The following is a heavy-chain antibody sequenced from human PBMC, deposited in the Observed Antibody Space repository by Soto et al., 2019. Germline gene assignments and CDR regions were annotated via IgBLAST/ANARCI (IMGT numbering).Heavy chain of an antibody. CDR1: GFTFSSYG. Sequence: PGGSLRLSCAASGFTFSSYGMHWVRQAPGKGLEWVAVISYDGSNKYYADSVKGRFTISRDNSKNTLYLQMNSLRAEDTALYYCAKDETSSSWFYWGQGTLVTVSS. D-gene: IGHD6-13*01. V-gene: IGHV3-30*18. J-gene: IGHJ4*02. CDR3: AKDETSSSWFY. CDR2: ISYDGSNK.